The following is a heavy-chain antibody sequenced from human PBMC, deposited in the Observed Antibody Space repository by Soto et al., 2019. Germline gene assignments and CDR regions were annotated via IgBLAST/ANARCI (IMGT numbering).Heavy chain of an antibody. V-gene: IGHV3-30*18. J-gene: IGHJ4*02. CDR1: GFTFSTYA. Sequence: QVQLVESGGGVVQPGRSLRLSCAASGFTFSTYAMHWVRQAPGKGLEWVAVISYDGSTRYYIDSVRGRFIISKDNSKNTLYLQMNSLTAEDTAVYYCAKVAISGGWSYPFDYWGQGSLVTVSS. CDR2: ISYDGSTR. CDR3: AKVAISGGWSYPFDY. D-gene: IGHD6-19*01.